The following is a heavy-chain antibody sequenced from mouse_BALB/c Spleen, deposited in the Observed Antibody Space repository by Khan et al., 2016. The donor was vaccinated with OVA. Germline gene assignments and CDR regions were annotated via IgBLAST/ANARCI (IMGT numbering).Heavy chain of an antibody. CDR1: GFSLSRYS. J-gene: IGHJ4*01. D-gene: IGHD1-1*01. CDR3: ARGDYYGNIYAMDY. V-gene: IGHV2-6-4*01. Sequence: QVQLQQSGPGLVAPSQSLSITCTVSGFSLSRYSVHWVRQPPGKGLEWLGMIWGDGITDYNSTLKSRLSISKDNSKSQVFLKMNSLRTDDTAMYYCARGDYYGNIYAMDYWGQGTSVTVSS. CDR2: IWGDGIT.